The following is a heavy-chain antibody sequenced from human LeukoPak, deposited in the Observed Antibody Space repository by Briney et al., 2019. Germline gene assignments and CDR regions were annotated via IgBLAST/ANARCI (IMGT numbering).Heavy chain of an antibody. CDR2: KYYGGST. Sequence: SETLSLTCTVSGGIISRNRYYWGRIRQPPGKGLEWIGSKYYGGSTYYNPSLQSRVTVSIDASKNQFSLKLTSVTAADTAIYYCARRVRYGVWTDYWGQGTLVTVSS. J-gene: IGHJ4*02. D-gene: IGHD1-1*01. CDR1: GGIISRNRYY. CDR3: ARRVRYGVWTDY. V-gene: IGHV4-39*01.